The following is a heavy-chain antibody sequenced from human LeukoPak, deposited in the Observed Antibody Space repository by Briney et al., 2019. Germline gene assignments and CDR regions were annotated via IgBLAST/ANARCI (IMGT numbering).Heavy chain of an antibody. Sequence: GGSLRLSCAASGFTFSHYSMNWVRQAPGKGLEWVSYISRSGSTTYYGDSVKGRFTISRDNAKSSLYLQMNSLRAEDTAVYYCASSYYYDSSGYYYWGQGTLVTVSS. CDR1: GFTFSHYS. D-gene: IGHD3-22*01. CDR2: ISRSGSTT. J-gene: IGHJ4*02. CDR3: ASSYYYDSSGYYY. V-gene: IGHV3-48*04.